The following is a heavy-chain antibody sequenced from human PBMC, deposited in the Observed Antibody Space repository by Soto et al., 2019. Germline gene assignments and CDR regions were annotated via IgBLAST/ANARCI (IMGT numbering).Heavy chain of an antibody. CDR2: IIPIFGTA. CDR1: GGTFSSYA. Sequence: SVKVSCKASGGTFSSYAVSWVRQAPGQGLEWMGGIIPIFGTANYAQKFQGRVTITADESTSTAYMELSSLRSEDTAVYYCAREHPTTTVTEPNYYYYGMDVWGQGTTVTVSS. J-gene: IGHJ6*02. CDR3: AREHPTTTVTEPNYYYYGMDV. V-gene: IGHV1-69*13. D-gene: IGHD4-4*01.